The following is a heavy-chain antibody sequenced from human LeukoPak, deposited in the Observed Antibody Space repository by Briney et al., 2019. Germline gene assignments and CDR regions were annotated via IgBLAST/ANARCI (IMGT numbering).Heavy chain of an antibody. J-gene: IGHJ6*03. CDR1: GFTFSIYC. CDR3: ARVSNLYYYYMDV. Sequence: GGSLRLSCAASGFTFSIYCMTWVRQAPGKGLEWVANIKQDGSEKYYVDSVKGRFTISRDNAKNSLYLQMNSLRAEDTAVYYCARVSNLYYYYMDVWGKGTTVTISS. CDR2: IKQDGSEK. V-gene: IGHV3-7*01. D-gene: IGHD1-14*01.